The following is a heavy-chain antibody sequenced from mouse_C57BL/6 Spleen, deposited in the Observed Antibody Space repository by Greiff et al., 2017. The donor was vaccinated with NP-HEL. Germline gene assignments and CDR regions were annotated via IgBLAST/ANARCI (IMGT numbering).Heavy chain of an antibody. V-gene: IGHV14-4*01. CDR1: GFNIKDDY. Sequence: EVQLQQSGAELVRPGASVKLSCTASGFNIKDDYMHWVKQRPEQGLEWIGWIDPENGDTEYASKFQGKATITADTSSNTAYLQLSSLTSEDTAVYYCTTEVASHGAYWGQGTLVTVSA. D-gene: IGHD6-1*01. CDR2: IDPENGDT. CDR3: TTEVASHGAY. J-gene: IGHJ3*01.